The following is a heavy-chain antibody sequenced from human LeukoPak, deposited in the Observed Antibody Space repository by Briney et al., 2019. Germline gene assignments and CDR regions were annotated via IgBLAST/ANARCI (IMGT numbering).Heavy chain of an antibody. CDR3: ATEVGSNNWFDP. CDR1: GYTLTELS. CDR2: FDPEDGET. Sequence: ASVKVSCKVSGYTLTELSMHWVRQAPGKGLEWMGGFDPEDGETIYAQKFQGRVTMTEDASTDTAYMELSSLRSEDTAVYYCATEVGSNNWFDPWGQGTLVTVSS. V-gene: IGHV1-24*01. J-gene: IGHJ5*02. D-gene: IGHD1-26*01.